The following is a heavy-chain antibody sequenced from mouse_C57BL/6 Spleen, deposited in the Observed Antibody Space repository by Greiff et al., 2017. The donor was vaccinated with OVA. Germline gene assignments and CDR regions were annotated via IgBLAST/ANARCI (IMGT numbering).Heavy chain of an antibody. Sequence: EVKLMESGGGLVQPGGSLKLSCAASGFTFSDYYMYWVRQTPEKRLEWVAYISNGGGSTYYPETVKGRFTISRDNAKNTLYLQMSRLKSEDTAMYYCASGSSYLDYWGQGTTLTVSS. V-gene: IGHV5-12*01. CDR2: ISNGGGST. D-gene: IGHD1-1*01. J-gene: IGHJ2*01. CDR3: ASGSSYLDY. CDR1: GFTFSDYY.